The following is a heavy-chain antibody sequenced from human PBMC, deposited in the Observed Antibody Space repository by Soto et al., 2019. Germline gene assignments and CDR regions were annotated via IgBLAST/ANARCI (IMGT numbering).Heavy chain of an antibody. V-gene: IGHV1-69*02. D-gene: IGHD5-12*01. CDR3: AAATGGSGYQTAHDAFDI. Sequence: GASVKVSCKASGGTFSSYTISWVRQAPGQGLEWMGRIIPILGIANYAQKFQGRVTITADKSTSTAYMELSSLRSEDTAVYYCAAATGGSGYQTAHDAFDIWGQGTMVTVSS. CDR1: GGTFSSYT. J-gene: IGHJ3*02. CDR2: IIPILGIA.